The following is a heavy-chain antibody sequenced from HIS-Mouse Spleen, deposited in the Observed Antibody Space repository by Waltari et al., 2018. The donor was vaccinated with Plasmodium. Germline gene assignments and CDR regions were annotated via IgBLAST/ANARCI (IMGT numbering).Heavy chain of an antibody. V-gene: IGHV4-34*01. CDR2: INHRRST. D-gene: IGHD3-3*01. J-gene: IGHJ4*02. Sequence: QVQLQQWGAGLLKPSETLSLTCAVYGGSLRGYYWRWTRQPPGKGLEWIGEINHRRSTNYNPSLKSRVTISVDTSKNQFSLKLSSVTAADTAVYYCARYKDYDFWSGYDYWGQGTLVTVSS. CDR3: ARYKDYDFWSGYDY. CDR1: GGSLRGYY.